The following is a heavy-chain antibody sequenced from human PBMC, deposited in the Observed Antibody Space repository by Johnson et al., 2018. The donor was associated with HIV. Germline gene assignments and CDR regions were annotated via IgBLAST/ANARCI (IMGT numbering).Heavy chain of an antibody. V-gene: IGHV3-66*01. CDR1: GFTVSSNY. D-gene: IGHD3-10*01. CDR3: ARDKGRGAFDI. J-gene: IGHJ3*02. CDR2: IHSGGST. Sequence: VQLVESGGGLVQPGGSLRLSCAASGFTVSSNYMSWVRQAPGKGLEWVSVIHSGGSTYYADSVKGRVTISRDNAKKSLYLQMNSLRAEDTAVYYCARDKGRGAFDIWGQGTMVTVSS.